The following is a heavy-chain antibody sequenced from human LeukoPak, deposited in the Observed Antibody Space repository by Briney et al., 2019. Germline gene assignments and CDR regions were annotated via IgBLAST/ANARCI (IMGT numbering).Heavy chain of an antibody. D-gene: IGHD2-2*01. Sequence: VASVKVSCKASGGTFSSYAISWVRQAPGQGLEWMGGIIPIFGTANYAQKFQGRVTITADESTSTAYMELSSLRSEDTAVYCCARSVVTHGQLLLDYWGQGTLVTVSS. J-gene: IGHJ4*02. CDR3: ARSVVTHGQLLLDY. CDR1: GGTFSSYA. CDR2: IIPIFGTA. V-gene: IGHV1-69*13.